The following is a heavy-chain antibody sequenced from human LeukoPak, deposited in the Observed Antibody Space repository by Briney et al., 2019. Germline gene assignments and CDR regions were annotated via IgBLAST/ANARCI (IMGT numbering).Heavy chain of an antibody. J-gene: IGHJ4*02. D-gene: IGHD1-26*01. CDR2: INPNSGGT. Sequence: ASVKVSCKASGYTFTGYYMHWVRQAPGQGLEWMGRINPNSGGTNYAQKFQGRVTMTRDTSISTACMELSRLRSDDTAVYYCARGPVGATTFHDYWGQGTLVTVSS. CDR3: ARGPVGATTFHDY. V-gene: IGHV1-2*06. CDR1: GYTFTGYY.